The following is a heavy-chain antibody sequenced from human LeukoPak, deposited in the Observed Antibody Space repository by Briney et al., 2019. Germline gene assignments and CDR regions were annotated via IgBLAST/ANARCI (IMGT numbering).Heavy chain of an antibody. CDR1: GGSITSYY. J-gene: IGHJ3*02. D-gene: IGHD4-11*01. CDR3: ARDRRESSKPNDAFDI. V-gene: IGHV4-59*01. CDR2: IYYTGAT. Sequence: SETLSLTCSVSGGSITSYYWSWIRQSPGKGLEWIGYIYYTGATYYNPSLESRVTVSIDTSERQLSLELRSVTAADTAVYFCARDRRESSKPNDAFDIWGQGTMVTVSA.